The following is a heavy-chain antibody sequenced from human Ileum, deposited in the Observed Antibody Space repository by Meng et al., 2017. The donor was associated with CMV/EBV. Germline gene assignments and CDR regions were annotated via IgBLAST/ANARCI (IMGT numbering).Heavy chain of an antibody. CDR2: IDTSTGNP. J-gene: IGHJ4*02. CDR3: ARDGLSGRYFDY. Sequence: QVQLVQSGSELKKPGASVTVSCKASGYNFTSHNIIWVRQAPGQGPEWMGWIDTSTGNPTYAQGFIGRFVFSFDTSVSTAYLQISSLKAEDTAVYYCARDGLSGRYFDYWGQGTLVTVSS. V-gene: IGHV7-4-1*02. CDR1: GYNFTSHN. D-gene: IGHD1-26*01.